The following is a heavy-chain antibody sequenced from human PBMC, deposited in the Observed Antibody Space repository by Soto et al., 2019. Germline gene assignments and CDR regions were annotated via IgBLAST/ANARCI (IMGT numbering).Heavy chain of an antibody. CDR3: AKGYGIFGRMDV. CDR2: ISGSGGST. J-gene: IGHJ6*02. CDR1: GFTFSSYA. Sequence: PVGSLRLSCAASGFTFSSYAMSWVRQAPGKGLEWVSAISGSGGSTYYADSLKGRFTITRDNSKNTLSLQMNSLRAEDTAVYYCAKGYGIFGRMDVWGQGTTVTVSS. V-gene: IGHV3-23*01. D-gene: IGHD2-15*01.